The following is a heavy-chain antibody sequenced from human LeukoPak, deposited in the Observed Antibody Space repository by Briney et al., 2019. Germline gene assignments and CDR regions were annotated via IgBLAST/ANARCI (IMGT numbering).Heavy chain of an antibody. Sequence: GGSLRLSCAASGFTFSSYEMHWVRQAPGKGLEWVSYISSSGSTIYYADSVKGRFTISRDNAKNSLYLQMNSLGAEDTAVYYCARDYGGSSPFDYWGQGTLVTVSS. V-gene: IGHV3-48*03. CDR3: ARDYGGSSPFDY. J-gene: IGHJ4*02. CDR2: ISSSGSTI. CDR1: GFTFSSYE. D-gene: IGHD4-23*01.